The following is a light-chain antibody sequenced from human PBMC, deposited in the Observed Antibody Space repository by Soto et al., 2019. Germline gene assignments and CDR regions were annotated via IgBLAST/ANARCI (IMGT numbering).Light chain of an antibody. Sequence: QTVVTQEPSFSVSPGRTVTLTCGLSSGSVSTSYYPSWYQQTPGQAPRTLIYSTNTRSSGVPDRFSGSILGNKAALTITGAQADDESDYYCGLYMGSGISRVFGGGTKLTVL. CDR2: STN. V-gene: IGLV8-61*01. CDR3: GLYMGSGISRV. CDR1: SGSVSTSYY. J-gene: IGLJ3*02.